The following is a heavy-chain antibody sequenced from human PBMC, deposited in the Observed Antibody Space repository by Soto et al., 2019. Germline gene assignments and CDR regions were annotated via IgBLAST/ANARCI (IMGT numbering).Heavy chain of an antibody. CDR1: GGSFRGYY. J-gene: IGHJ6*02. Sequence: PSETLSLTCTVSGGSFRGYYCGWVRQPPGKGLEWIGEINHSGSSNYHPSLKSRVTISVATSKNQFSLTVNSVTPADTAVYYCARGEITLLGGMDVWGQGTTVTVSS. D-gene: IGHD3-10*01. CDR3: ARGEITLLGGMDV. V-gene: IGHV4-34*01. CDR2: INHSGSS.